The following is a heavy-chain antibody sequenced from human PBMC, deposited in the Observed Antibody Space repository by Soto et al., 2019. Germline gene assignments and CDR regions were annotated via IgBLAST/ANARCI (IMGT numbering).Heavy chain of an antibody. J-gene: IGHJ5*01. Sequence: GGSLRLSCAASGFSFNTYSMQWVRQAPGKGLEWVALIWQNGSNKYYADSVKGRFTISRDNSKNTLYLQMNNLRAEDTAIYYCARDLGYRNGHPFDSWGQGTLVTVSS. V-gene: IGHV3-33*01. CDR1: GFSFNTYS. D-gene: IGHD5-18*01. CDR2: IWQNGSNK. CDR3: ARDLGYRNGHPFDS.